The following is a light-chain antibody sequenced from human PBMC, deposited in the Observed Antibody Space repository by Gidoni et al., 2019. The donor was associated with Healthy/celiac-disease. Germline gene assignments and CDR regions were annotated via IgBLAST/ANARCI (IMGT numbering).Light chain of an antibody. V-gene: IGKV4-1*01. CDR1: QSVLYSSNNKNY. J-gene: IGKJ3*01. CDR3: QQYYSTPPT. CDR2: WAS. Sequence: DIVMTQSPDSLAVSLGERATINCKSSQSVLYSSNNKNYLAWYQQKPGQPPTLLIYWASTRESGVPDRFSGSGSGTDFTLTISSLQAEDVAVYYCQQYYSTPPTFXPXTKVDIK.